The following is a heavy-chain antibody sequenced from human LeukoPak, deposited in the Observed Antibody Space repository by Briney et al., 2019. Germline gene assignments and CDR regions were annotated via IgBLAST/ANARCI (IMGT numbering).Heavy chain of an antibody. V-gene: IGHV3-21*04. J-gene: IGHJ4*02. D-gene: IGHD3-22*01. Sequence: GGSLRLSCAASGFTFSSYSMNWVRQAPGKGLEWVSSISSSSSYIYYADSVKGRFTISRDNAKNSLFLQMNSLRAEDTALYYCARDYDSSGYYVFDYWGQGTLVTVSS. CDR2: ISSSSSYI. CDR3: ARDYDSSGYYVFDY. CDR1: GFTFSSYS.